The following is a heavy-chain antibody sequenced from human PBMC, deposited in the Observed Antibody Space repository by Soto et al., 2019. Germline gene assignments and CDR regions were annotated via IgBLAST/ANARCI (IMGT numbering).Heavy chain of an antibody. D-gene: IGHD6-13*01. CDR3: ARRAAASTPYFDS. V-gene: IGHV4-59*08. CDR2: IYYSGST. CDR1: GGSISSYF. Sequence: PSETLSLTCTVSGGSISSYFWSWIRQPPGKGLEWIGYIYYSGSTNYNPSLKSRVTISIDTSKNQFSLKLSSVTAADTAVYYCARRAAASTPYFDSWGQGTLVTVPQ. J-gene: IGHJ4*02.